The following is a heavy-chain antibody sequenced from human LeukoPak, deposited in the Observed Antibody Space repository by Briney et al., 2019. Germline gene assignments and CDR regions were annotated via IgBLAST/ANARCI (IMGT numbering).Heavy chain of an antibody. CDR2: INTDGSST. Sequence: PGGSLRLSCAASGFTFSNYWMHWVRQAPGKGLVWVSRINTDGSSTTYADSVKGRFTISRDNAKNTLYLQMNSLRVEDTAVYYCGRGFVLVPAAIPDYWGPGTLVTVSS. D-gene: IGHD2-2*01. CDR3: GRGFVLVPAAIPDY. J-gene: IGHJ4*02. CDR1: GFTFSNYW. V-gene: IGHV3-74*01.